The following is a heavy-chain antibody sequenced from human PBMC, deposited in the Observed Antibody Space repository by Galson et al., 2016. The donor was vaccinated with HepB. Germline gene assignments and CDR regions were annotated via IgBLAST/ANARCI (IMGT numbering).Heavy chain of an antibody. D-gene: IGHD4-17*01. CDR1: RFTFSRNA. CDR2: ISYDGRDK. V-gene: IGHV3-30-3*01. CDR3: ARDPYGDNDAFDI. J-gene: IGHJ3*02. Sequence: SLRLSCAASRFTFSRNAMHWVRQAPGKGLDWVAAISYDGRDKYYADSVKGRFTISRDNSRNMVYLEMNSLRPEDTAVYYCARDPYGDNDAFDIWGQGTMVGVSS.